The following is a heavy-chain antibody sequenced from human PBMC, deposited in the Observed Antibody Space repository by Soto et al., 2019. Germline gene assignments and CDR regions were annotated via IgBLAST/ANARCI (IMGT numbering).Heavy chain of an antibody. CDR2: INHSGST. D-gene: IGHD4-17*01. Sequence: SETLSLTCAVYGGSFSGYYWSWIRQPPGKGLEWIGEINHSGSTNYNPSLKSRVTISVDTSKNQFSLKLSSVTAADTAVYYCARRTHDYGDLGSSSNFDYWGQGTLVTVSS. CDR1: GGSFSGYY. V-gene: IGHV4-34*01. J-gene: IGHJ4*02. CDR3: ARRTHDYGDLGSSSNFDY.